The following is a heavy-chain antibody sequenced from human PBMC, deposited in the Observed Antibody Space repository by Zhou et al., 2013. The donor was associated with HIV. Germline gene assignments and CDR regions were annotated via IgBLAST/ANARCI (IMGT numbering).Heavy chain of an antibody. Sequence: QVRLVQSGGEVKKPGASVNISCKASGYAFTSYYIHWVRQAPGQGLEWMGLINPGIGSTYYAEKFQGRVTMTRDTSTNTVNMQLGTLTSEDTAVYYCARGGSSGEYFQHWGQGTLVTVSS. CDR1: GYAFTSYY. V-gene: IGHV1-46*01. D-gene: IGHD1-26*01. CDR2: INPGIGST. J-gene: IGHJ1*01. CDR3: ARGGSSGEYFQH.